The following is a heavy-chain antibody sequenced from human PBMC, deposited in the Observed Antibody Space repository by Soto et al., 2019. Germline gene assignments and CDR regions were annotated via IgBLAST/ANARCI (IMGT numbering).Heavy chain of an antibody. V-gene: IGHV3-74*01. J-gene: IGHJ4*02. Sequence: EVQLVESGGGLVQPGGSLRLSCATSGFSFNTYWMHWIRQAPGAGLVWVSRISPDGSSTKYADSVKGRFTISRDNAKNTLYLQMDSLRAEDAAVYYCASRLGSGSYHFDYWGQGTLVTVSS. CDR2: ISPDGSST. CDR1: GFSFNTYW. D-gene: IGHD3-10*01. CDR3: ASRLGSGSYHFDY.